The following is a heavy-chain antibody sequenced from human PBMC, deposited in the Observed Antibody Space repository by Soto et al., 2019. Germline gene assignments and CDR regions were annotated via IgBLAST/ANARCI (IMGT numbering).Heavy chain of an antibody. CDR2: ITGDGYNT. J-gene: IGHJ4*02. V-gene: IGHV3-23*01. CDR3: AKGSRTSRPYYFDH. D-gene: IGHD2-2*01. CDR1: GFTFSSYA. Sequence: GGSLRLSCAASGFTFSSYAMGWVRQTPGKGLEWVSAITGDGYNTYYADSVKGRFTISRDNSKNTLNLQMNTLGVEDTAIYYCAKGSRTSRPYYFDHWGQGSQVTVSS.